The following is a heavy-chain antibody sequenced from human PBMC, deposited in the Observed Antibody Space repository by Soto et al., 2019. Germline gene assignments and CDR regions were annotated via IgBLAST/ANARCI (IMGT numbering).Heavy chain of an antibody. V-gene: IGHV3-7*01. CDR3: ARDPNIVATMGSIYYYYGMDV. J-gene: IGHJ6*02. D-gene: IGHD5-12*01. CDR1: GGSISSSCYY. CDR2: IKQDGSEK. Sequence: ETLSLTCTVSGGSISSSCYYWGWIRQPPGKGLEWVANIKQDGSEKYYVDSVKGRFTISRDNAKNSLYLQMNGLRAEDTAVYYFARDPNIVATMGSIYYYYGMDVWGQGTTVTVSS.